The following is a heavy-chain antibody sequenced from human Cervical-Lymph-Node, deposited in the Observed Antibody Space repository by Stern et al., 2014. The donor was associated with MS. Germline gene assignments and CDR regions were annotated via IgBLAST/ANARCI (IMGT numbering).Heavy chain of an antibody. CDR1: VASISDYY. Sequence: QVQLQESGPGLVKPSETLSLTCTASVASISDYYWNWIRQPAGKGLEWIGRIYSSGATNYNPSLKSRVTMSVDTPKNQVSLKLTSVSAADTAVYYCARQTSVTSSLNFYFGMDVWGQGTTVTVSS. CDR2: IYSSGAT. D-gene: IGHD4-17*01. J-gene: IGHJ6*02. CDR3: ARQTSVTSSLNFYFGMDV. V-gene: IGHV4-4*07.